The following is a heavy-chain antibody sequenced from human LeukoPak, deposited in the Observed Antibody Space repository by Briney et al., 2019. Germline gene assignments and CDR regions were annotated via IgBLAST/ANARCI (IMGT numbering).Heavy chain of an antibody. Sequence: GGSLRLSCAATGSTLSSYSMNWVRQAPEKGLEWVSHISISGSTIHYADSVRGRFTISRDSAKNSLYLQMNSLRADDTAVYYCSTAKFDYWGQGTLLTVSS. CDR1: GSTLSSYS. CDR3: STAKFDY. J-gene: IGHJ4*02. CDR2: ISISGSTI. V-gene: IGHV3-48*01.